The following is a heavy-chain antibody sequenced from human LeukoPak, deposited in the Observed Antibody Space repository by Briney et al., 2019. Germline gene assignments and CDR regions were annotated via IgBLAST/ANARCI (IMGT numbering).Heavy chain of an antibody. Sequence: PGGSLRLSCAASGFTVSSNYMSWVRQAPGKGLEWVSVIYSGGSTYYADSVKGRFTISRDNSKNTLYLQMSSLRAEDMALYYCAKSRYYDFWSGYLPQPFDYWGQGTLVTVSS. CDR3: AKSRYYDFWSGYLPQPFDY. CDR1: GFTVSSNY. J-gene: IGHJ4*02. D-gene: IGHD3-3*01. V-gene: IGHV3-53*05. CDR2: IYSGGST.